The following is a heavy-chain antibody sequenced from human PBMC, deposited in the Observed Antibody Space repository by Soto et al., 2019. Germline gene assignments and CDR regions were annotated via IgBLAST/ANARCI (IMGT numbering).Heavy chain of an antibody. J-gene: IGHJ6*02. Sequence: SETLSLTCTVSGGSISNFYWSWIRQPPGKGLEWIGYVYYTGSTSYNPSLKRRVTFSVDSSKNQFSLKLSSVTAADTAVYYCARGGYYYYYGMDVWGQGTTVTVSS. V-gene: IGHV4-59*01. CDR1: GGSISNFY. CDR3: ARGGYYYYYGMDV. CDR2: VYYTGST.